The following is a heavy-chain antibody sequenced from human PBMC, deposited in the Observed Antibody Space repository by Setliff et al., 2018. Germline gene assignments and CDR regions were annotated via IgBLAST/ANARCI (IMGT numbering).Heavy chain of an antibody. J-gene: IGHJ4*02. CDR1: GGSISSGSYY. CDR3: ARGVAAAGPFDY. Sequence: SETLSLTCTVSGGSISSGSYYWSWIRQPTGKRLEWIGRIYYSGSTYYNPSLKSRVTISVDTSQNQFSLKRSSVTAADTAVYYCARGVAAAGPFDYWGQGTLVTVSS. D-gene: IGHD6-13*01. V-gene: IGHV4-39*01. CDR2: IYYSGST.